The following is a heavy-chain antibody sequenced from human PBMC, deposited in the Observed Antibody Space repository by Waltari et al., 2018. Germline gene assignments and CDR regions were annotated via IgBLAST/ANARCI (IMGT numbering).Heavy chain of an antibody. D-gene: IGHD6-19*01. CDR2: IRREPYNYAT. V-gene: IGHV3-73*01. J-gene: IGHJ4*02. CDR1: GFSFSGSP. CDR3: SGGEVTGTDF. Sequence: EVQVVESGGGLVQPGGSLKLSCATSGFSFSGSPIHWVRQPPGKGLEWVGRIRREPYNYATAYSASVKGRFTISRDDSKNTAYLQMNSLRTEDTAVYYCSGGEVTGTDFWGQGTLVTVSS.